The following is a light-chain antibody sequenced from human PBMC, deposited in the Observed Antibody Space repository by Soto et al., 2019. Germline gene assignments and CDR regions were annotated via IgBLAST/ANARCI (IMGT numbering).Light chain of an antibody. CDR2: LGS. CDR1: QSLLESNGYNY. V-gene: IGKV2-28*01. J-gene: IGKJ3*01. Sequence: IVMTQSPLTLPVTPGEPASISCRSSQSLLESNGYNYLDWYLQKPGQSPQLLIYLGSNRASGVPDRFSGSGSGIDFTLKISRVEAEDVGVYYCMQALQTPRTFGPGTKVDIK. CDR3: MQALQTPRT.